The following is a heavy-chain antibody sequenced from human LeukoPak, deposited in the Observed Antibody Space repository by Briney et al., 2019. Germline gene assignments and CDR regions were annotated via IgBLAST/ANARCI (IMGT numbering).Heavy chain of an antibody. CDR3: ARGHTARPGNFCYYYYYMDV. CDR1: GGSFSGYY. Sequence: PSETLSLTCAVYGGSFSGYYWSWIRQPPGKGLEWIGEINHSGSTNYNPSLKSRVTISVDTSKNQFSLKLSSVTAADTAVYYCARGHTARPGNFCYYYYYMDVWGKGTTVTVSS. J-gene: IGHJ6*03. V-gene: IGHV4-34*01. CDR2: INHSGST. D-gene: IGHD6-6*01.